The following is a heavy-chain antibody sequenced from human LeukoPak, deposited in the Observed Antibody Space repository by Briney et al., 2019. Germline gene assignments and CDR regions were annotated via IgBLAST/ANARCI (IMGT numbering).Heavy chain of an antibody. CDR3: ARHGQWLVLDNWFDP. J-gene: IGHJ5*02. CDR2: IYYNGNT. D-gene: IGHD6-19*01. CDR1: GFTFSSYW. Sequence: GSLRLSCAASGFTFSSYWMSWIRQPPGKGLEWIGSIYYNGNTYRNPSLKSRVSISVSTSRNQLSLNLTSVTDADTATYYCARHGQWLVLDNWFDPWGRGTLVTVSS. V-gene: IGHV4-39*01.